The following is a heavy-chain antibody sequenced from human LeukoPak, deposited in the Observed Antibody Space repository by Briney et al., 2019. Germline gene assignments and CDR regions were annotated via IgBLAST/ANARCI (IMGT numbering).Heavy chain of an antibody. CDR2: ISTGGGTT. V-gene: IGHV3-23*01. CDR3: LGKDSNYRDY. Sequence: PGGSLRLSCAASGFTFSSYAMSWVRQAPGKGLEWVSGISTGGGTTYYPDSVKGRFTISRDNSKNTLYLQMNSLRAEDTAVYYCLGKDSNYRDYWGQGTLVTVSS. J-gene: IGHJ4*02. CDR1: GFTFSSYA. D-gene: IGHD4-11*01.